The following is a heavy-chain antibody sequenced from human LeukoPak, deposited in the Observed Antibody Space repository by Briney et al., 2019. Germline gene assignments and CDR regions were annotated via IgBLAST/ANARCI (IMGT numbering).Heavy chain of an antibody. CDR3: ARHETTVTTGVDY. D-gene: IGHD4-17*01. Sequence: GESLKISCKGSGYSFTSYWIGWVRQMPGKGLEWMGIIYPGDSDTRYSPSFQGQVTISADKSISTAYLQWSSLKASDTAMYCCARHETTVTTGVDYWGQGTLVTVSS. V-gene: IGHV5-51*01. CDR2: IYPGDSDT. CDR1: GYSFTSYW. J-gene: IGHJ4*02.